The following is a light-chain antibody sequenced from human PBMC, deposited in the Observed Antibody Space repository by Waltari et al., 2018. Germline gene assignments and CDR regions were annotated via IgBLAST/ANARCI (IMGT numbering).Light chain of an antibody. J-gene: IGLJ1*01. Sequence: SYVLTQPPSVSVAPGQTARISCDGNNIGSKNVHWYQQKPGQAPVLVVYDDGDRPSGIPERFSGSNSSNTATLTISRVDAGDEADYYCQVWDSGSDHYVFGTVTKVTVL. CDR3: QVWDSGSDHYV. CDR2: DDG. V-gene: IGLV3-21*02. CDR1: NIGSKN.